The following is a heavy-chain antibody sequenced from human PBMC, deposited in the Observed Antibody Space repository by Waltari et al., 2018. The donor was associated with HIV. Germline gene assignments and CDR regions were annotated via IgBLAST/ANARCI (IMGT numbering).Heavy chain of an antibody. Sequence: QLVQSGAEVKKPGATVKVSCKASGYTFSNYYIHWVRQAPGHGLEWMGWINPRSGDTHYAHKFQGGVTITSDTSISTVYMELSRLTYDDTADYYCARGYSAQNPKLGAGGYWGQGTLVTVSS. V-gene: IGHV1-2*02. CDR1: GYTFSNYY. J-gene: IGHJ4*02. CDR3: ARGYSAQNPKLGAGGY. CDR2: INPRSGDT. D-gene: IGHD7-27*01.